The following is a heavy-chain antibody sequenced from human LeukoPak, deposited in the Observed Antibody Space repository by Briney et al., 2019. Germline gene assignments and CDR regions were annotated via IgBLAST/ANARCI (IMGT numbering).Heavy chain of an antibody. Sequence: ASVMVSCKASGYTFGTYWMHWVRQAPGQGLEWMAIINPSGDFTSYAQKFQGRVTVTRDMSTRTVYMELSNLRSEDTAVYYCASYSGSYDWGQGTLVTVSS. CDR2: INPSGDFT. CDR1: GYTFGTYW. D-gene: IGHD1-26*01. J-gene: IGHJ4*02. V-gene: IGHV1-46*01. CDR3: ASYSGSYD.